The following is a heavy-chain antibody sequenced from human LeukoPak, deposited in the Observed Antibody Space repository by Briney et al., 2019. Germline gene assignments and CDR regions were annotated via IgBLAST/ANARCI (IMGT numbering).Heavy chain of an antibody. V-gene: IGHV1-8*01. J-gene: IGHJ5*02. CDR2: MNPNSGNT. D-gene: IGHD6-13*01. CDR1: GYTFTSYD. Sequence: ASVKVSCKASGYTFTSYDINWVRQVTGPGIEWMGWMNPNSGNTGYAQKFQGRVTMTRNTSIGTAYMELSSLRSEDTAVYYCARDHGSSSWDWFDPWGQGTLVTVSS. CDR3: ARDHGSSSWDWFDP.